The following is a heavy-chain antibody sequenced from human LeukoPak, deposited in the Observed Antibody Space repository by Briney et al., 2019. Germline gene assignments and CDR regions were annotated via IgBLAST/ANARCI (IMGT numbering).Heavy chain of an antibody. J-gene: IGHJ4*02. CDR3: VRTSRSISSDY. Sequence: GGSLRLSCEASGFIFINYWMSWVRQAPGKGLEWVANIKQGGSVKNYVDSMEGRFIISRDNAKNLLYLQMNSLGAEDTAVYYCVRTSRSISSDYWGQGTQVTVSS. CDR1: GFIFINYW. D-gene: IGHD3-3*02. CDR2: IKQGGSVK. V-gene: IGHV3-7*01.